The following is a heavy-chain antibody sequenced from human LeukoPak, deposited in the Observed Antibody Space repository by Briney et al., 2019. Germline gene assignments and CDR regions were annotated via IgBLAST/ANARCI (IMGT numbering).Heavy chain of an antibody. CDR3: ARLSNYYDSSGPGIDY. Sequence: SVKVSCKASGGTFSSYAISWVRQAPGQGLEWMGGIIPIFGTANYAQKFQGRVTITADESTSTAYMELSSLRSEDKAVYYCARLSNYYDSSGPGIDYWGQGTLVTVSS. D-gene: IGHD3-22*01. CDR2: IIPIFGTA. V-gene: IGHV1-69*01. J-gene: IGHJ4*02. CDR1: GGTFSSYA.